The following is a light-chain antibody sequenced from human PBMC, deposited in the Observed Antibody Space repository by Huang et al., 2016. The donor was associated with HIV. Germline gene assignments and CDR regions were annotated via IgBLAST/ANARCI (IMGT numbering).Light chain of an antibody. CDR1: QSLLHSNAYNY. CDR3: MQALQTPRT. V-gene: IGKV2-28*01. CDR2: LGS. Sequence: DIVMTQSPLSLPVTPGEPASISCRSSQSLLHSNAYNYLDWYLQKPGQSPQLLIYLGSIRAAGVPDRFSGSGSGTDFTLKISRVEAEDVGIYYCMQALQTPRTFGQGTRVEIK. J-gene: IGKJ1*01.